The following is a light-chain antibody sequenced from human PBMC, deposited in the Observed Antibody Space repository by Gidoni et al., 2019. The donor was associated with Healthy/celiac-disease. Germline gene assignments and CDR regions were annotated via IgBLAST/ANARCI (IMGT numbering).Light chain of an antibody. Sequence: EIVLTQSPATLSLSPGERATLSCRASQSVSSYLAWYQKPGQAPRLLIYDASNRATGIPARFSGSGSGTDFTLTISSLAPEDFAVYYCQQRSNWPRTFGQGTKVEIK. V-gene: IGKV3-11*01. CDR1: QSVSSY. J-gene: IGKJ1*01. CDR2: DAS. CDR3: QQRSNWPRT.